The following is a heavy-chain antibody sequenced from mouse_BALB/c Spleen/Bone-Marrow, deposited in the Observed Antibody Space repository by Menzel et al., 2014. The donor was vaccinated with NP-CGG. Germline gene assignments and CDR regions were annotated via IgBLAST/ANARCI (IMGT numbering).Heavy chain of an antibody. CDR1: GYTFTGYW. Sequence: QVQLQQPGAELVRPGASVKLSCRTSGYTFTGYWMNWVKPRPEQGLEWIGRIDPYDSETHYNQKFKVKAILTVDKSSSTAYMQLSSLTSEDSAVYYCAYGSSFGFAYWGQGTLVTVSA. CDR2: IDPYDSET. J-gene: IGHJ3*01. CDR3: AYGSSFGFAY. D-gene: IGHD1-1*01. V-gene: IGHV1-74*01.